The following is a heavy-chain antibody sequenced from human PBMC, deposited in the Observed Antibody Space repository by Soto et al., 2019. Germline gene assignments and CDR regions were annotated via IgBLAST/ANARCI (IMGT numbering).Heavy chain of an antibody. Sequence: QVQLVQPGAEVKKPGSSVKVSCKASGGTFSSYAISWVRQAPGQGLEWMGGIIPIFGTANYAQKFQVRVTITADESTSTAYMELSSLRSEDTAVYYCARERCSGGSCYSPGYFQHWGQGTLVTVSS. CDR1: GGTFSSYA. J-gene: IGHJ1*01. V-gene: IGHV1-69*01. CDR2: IIPIFGTA. D-gene: IGHD2-15*01. CDR3: ARERCSGGSCYSPGYFQH.